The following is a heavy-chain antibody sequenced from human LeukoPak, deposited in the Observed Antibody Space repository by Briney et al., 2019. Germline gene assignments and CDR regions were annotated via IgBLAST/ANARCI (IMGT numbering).Heavy chain of an antibody. Sequence: PGGFLRLSCAASGFTFSSSAMSWVRQAPGKGLEWVSAISNNGGYTYYADSVQGRFTISRDNSKSTLCLQMDSLRAEDTAVYHCARDRAWNYFDYWGQGTLVTVSS. V-gene: IGHV3-23*01. D-gene: IGHD3-3*01. CDR1: GFTFSSSA. CDR2: ISNNGGYT. CDR3: ARDRAWNYFDY. J-gene: IGHJ4*02.